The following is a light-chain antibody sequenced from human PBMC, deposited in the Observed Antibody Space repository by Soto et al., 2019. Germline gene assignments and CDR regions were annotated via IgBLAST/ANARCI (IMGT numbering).Light chain of an antibody. CDR2: DAS. V-gene: IGKV1-5*01. CDR1: QGRNND. J-gene: IGKJ5*01. Sequence: DSQMTQSPSTLSASVGDRVTITCRASQGRNNDWAWYEQKPGKAPNLLIYDASTLERRVPSRFSGTVSGTDFTLTISRLQPDDFPSYYCQQYHTSSITFGQGTRLDLK. CDR3: QQYHTSSIT.